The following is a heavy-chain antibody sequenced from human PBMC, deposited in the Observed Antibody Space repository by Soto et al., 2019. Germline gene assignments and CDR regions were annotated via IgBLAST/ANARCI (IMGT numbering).Heavy chain of an antibody. V-gene: IGHV3-23*01. CDR3: AKVNLGSDYYGMDV. Sequence: VQLLQSGGGLVQPGGSLRLSCSASESTFNTFAMNWVRQAPGKGLEWVSGISDSGRRTFYADSVKCRFTISRDNSKNSLYLQINTLTANDTAIYFCAKVNLGSDYYGMDVWGQGTKVNVSS. CDR1: ESTFNTFA. J-gene: IGHJ6*02. CDR2: ISDSGRRT.